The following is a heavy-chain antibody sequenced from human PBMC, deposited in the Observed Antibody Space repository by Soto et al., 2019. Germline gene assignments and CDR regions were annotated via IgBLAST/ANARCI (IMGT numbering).Heavy chain of an antibody. D-gene: IGHD6-13*01. V-gene: IGHV1-24*01. CDR2: FDPEDGET. CDR3: ATAAGFNYYYHMDV. Sequence: ASVKVSCKVSGYTLTELSMHWVRQAPGKGLEWMGGFDPEDGETIYAQKFQGRVTMTEDTSTDTAYMELSSLRSEDTAVYYCATAAGFNYYYHMDVWGKGTTVTVSS. J-gene: IGHJ6*03. CDR1: GYTLTELS.